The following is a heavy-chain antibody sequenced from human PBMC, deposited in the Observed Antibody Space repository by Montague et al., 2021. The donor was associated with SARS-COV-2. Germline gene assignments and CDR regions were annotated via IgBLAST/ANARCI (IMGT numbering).Heavy chain of an antibody. CDR1: GDSISTSY. D-gene: IGHD3-10*01. CDR3: ARGLDPSGTYYLPY. Sequence: SETLSLTCTVSGDSISTSYWAWIRQPPGKGLEWIGYVYYSGRSSYNSSLKSRVTISIDTPKNQFSLKLSSVTVADTAVYYCARGLDPSGTYYLPYWGQGTLVTVSS. J-gene: IGHJ4*02. V-gene: IGHV4-59*01. CDR2: VYYSGRS.